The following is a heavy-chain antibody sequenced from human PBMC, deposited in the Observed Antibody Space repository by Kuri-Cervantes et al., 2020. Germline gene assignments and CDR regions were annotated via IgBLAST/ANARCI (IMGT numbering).Heavy chain of an antibody. Sequence: GGSLRLSCAASGFTFSNYGMHWVRQAPGKGLEWVAVISYDGSNEYYAGSVKGRFTISRDNSKNTLYLQMNSLRAEDTAVYYCAREIIRYFDYWGQGTLVTVSS. V-gene: IGHV3-30*03. J-gene: IGHJ4*02. D-gene: IGHD3-9*01. CDR1: GFTFSNYG. CDR2: ISYDGSNE. CDR3: AREIIRYFDY.